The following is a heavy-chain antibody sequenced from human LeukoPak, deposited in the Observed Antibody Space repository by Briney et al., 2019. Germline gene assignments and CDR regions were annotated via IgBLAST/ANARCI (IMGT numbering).Heavy chain of an antibody. CDR3: AKGSTYFYGSGTSDDAFDI. J-gene: IGHJ3*02. Sequence: GGSLRVSCAASGLTFSNYAMSWVRQAPGKGLEWVSAISGSGGRTSYADSVKGRFTISRDNSKNTMYLQMNSLRAEDTAVYYCAKGSTYFYGSGTSDDAFDIWGQGTMVTVSS. V-gene: IGHV3-23*01. CDR1: GLTFSNYA. CDR2: ISGSGGRT. D-gene: IGHD3-10*01.